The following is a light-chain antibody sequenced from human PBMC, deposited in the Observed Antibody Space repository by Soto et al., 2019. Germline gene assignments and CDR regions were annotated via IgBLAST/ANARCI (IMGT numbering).Light chain of an antibody. CDR2: EVS. CDR1: SSDVGGYNY. CDR3: SSHISSSTLV. V-gene: IGLV2-14*01. Sequence: QSALTQPASVSGSPGQSITISCTGSSSDVGGYNYVSWYQQHPGKAPKLMIYEVSNRPSGISNRFYGSKSGNTASLTLSGLQAEDEADYYCSSHISSSTLVFGGGTKLTVL. J-gene: IGLJ2*01.